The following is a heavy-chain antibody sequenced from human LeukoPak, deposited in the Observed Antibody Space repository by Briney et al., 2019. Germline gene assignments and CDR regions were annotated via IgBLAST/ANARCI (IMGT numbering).Heavy chain of an antibody. CDR1: GFTFSNYA. J-gene: IGHJ2*01. D-gene: IGHD6-19*01. CDR2: FTGSGGST. V-gene: IGHV3-23*01. CDR3: AKARGSGYYSSFDL. Sequence: GGSLRLSCAASGFTFSNYAMNWVRQAPGKGLEWVSAFTGSGGSTYYADSVKGRFTISRDNSKNTLFLQMNSLRAEDTAVYYCAKARGSGYYSSFDLWGRGTLVTVSS.